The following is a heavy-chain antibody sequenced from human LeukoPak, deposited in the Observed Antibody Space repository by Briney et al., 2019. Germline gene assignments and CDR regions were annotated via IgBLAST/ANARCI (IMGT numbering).Heavy chain of an antibody. D-gene: IGHD1-1*01. CDR3: ARDAGSNWFDP. V-gene: IGHV1-69*05. J-gene: IGHJ5*02. CDR1: RGTFSSYA. Sequence: SVKVSCKASRGTFSSYAISWVRQAPGQGLEWMGRIIPIFGTANYAQKFQGRVTITTDESTSTAYMELSSLRSEDTAVYYCARDAGSNWFDPWGQGTLVTVSS. CDR2: IIPIFGTA.